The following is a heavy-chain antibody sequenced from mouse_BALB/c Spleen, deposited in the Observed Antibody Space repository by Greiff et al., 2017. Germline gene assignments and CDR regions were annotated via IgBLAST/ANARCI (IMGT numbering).Heavy chain of an antibody. CDR2: IYPYNGGT. D-gene: IGHD2-1*01. CDR1: GYTFTDYN. J-gene: IGHJ4*01. CDR3: ARGDGYGIIVDYAMDY. Sequence: VQLKQSGPELVKPGASVKISCKASGYTFTDYNMHWVKQSHGKSLEWIGYIYPYNGGTGYNQKFKSKATLTVDNSSSTAYMELRSLTSEDSAVYYCARGDGYGIIVDYAMDYWGQGTSVTVSS. V-gene: IGHV1S29*02.